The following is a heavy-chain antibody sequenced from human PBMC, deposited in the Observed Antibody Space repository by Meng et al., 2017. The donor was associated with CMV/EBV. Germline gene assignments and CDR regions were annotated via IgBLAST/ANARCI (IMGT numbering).Heavy chain of an antibody. J-gene: IGHJ4*02. Sequence: GESLKISCAASGFTFSNAWMSWVRQAPGKGLEWVGRIKSKTDGGTTDYAAPVKGRFTISRDDSKNTLYLQMNSLKTDDTAVYYCTTEMYYYGSGSYYRNDYWGQGTLVTVSS. CDR3: TTEMYYYGSGSYYRNDY. CDR2: IKSKTDGGTT. V-gene: IGHV3-15*01. CDR1: GFTFSNAW. D-gene: IGHD3-10*01.